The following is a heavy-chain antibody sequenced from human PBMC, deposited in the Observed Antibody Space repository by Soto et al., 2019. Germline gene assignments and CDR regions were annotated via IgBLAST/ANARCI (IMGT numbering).Heavy chain of an antibody. CDR2: IDPTDSYT. V-gene: IGHV5-10-1*01. J-gene: IGHJ6*02. D-gene: IGHD6-13*01. CDR1: GYSFTTYW. CDR3: SRRKQQTLPEADV. Sequence: PGESLKISCKGSGYSFTTYWISWVRQMPGKGLEWMGRIDPTDSYTNYSPSFQGHVTISADKSISTAYLQWSSLKASDTAMYYCSRRKQQTLPEADVWGQGTTVIVS.